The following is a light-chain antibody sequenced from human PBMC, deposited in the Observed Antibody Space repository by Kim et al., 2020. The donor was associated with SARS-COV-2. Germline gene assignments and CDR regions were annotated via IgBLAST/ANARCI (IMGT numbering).Light chain of an antibody. CDR3: QQYGCAPPLT. V-gene: IGKV3-20*01. CDR1: QSVSNNY. Sequence: PGEMASLACRASQSVSNNYMAWYTRKPGQAPRLIINAASTRATGSPDRFAGSGSGTDFTLTSSKLESEDFAVYYCQQYGCAPPLTFGGETNVEIK. CDR2: AAS. J-gene: IGKJ4*01.